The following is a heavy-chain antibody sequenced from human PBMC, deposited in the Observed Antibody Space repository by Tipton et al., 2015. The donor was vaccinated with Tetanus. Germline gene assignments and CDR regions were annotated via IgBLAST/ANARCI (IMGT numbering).Heavy chain of an antibody. CDR1: GGSISSGGSY. D-gene: IGHD3-10*01. CDR3: ARDRGVRGGYYYYHVMDV. V-gene: IGHV4-31*03. Sequence: TLSLTCSYSGGSISSGGSYWSWIRQHPGEGLEWIGYISNSGSTYYNPSLKSRVTISVDTSQKQISLKVNSVTAADTAVYYCARDRGVRGGYYYYHVMDVWGQGTTVTVSS. CDR2: ISNSGST. J-gene: IGHJ6*02.